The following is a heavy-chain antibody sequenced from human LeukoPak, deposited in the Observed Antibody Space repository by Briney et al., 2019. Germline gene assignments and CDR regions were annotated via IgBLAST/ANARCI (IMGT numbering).Heavy chain of an antibody. CDR1: GYTFTSYG. CDR3: AREGDPTENWFDP. V-gene: IGHV1-18*01. D-gene: IGHD2-21*02. CDR2: ISAYNGST. Sequence: ASVKVSCKASGYTFTSYGISWVRQAPGQGLEWMGWISAYNGSTNYAQKLQGRVTMTTDTSTSTAYVELRSLRSDDTAVYYCAREGDPTENWFDPWGQGTLVTVSS. J-gene: IGHJ5*02.